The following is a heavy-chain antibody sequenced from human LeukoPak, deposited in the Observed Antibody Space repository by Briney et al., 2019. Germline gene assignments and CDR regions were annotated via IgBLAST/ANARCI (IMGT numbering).Heavy chain of an antibody. J-gene: IGHJ4*02. Sequence: GESLKISCKGSGYNFANYWIGWVRQMPGKGLEWMGIIYPGDSDTRYSPSFQGQVTISADKSISTAYLQWSGLKASDTAMYYCARQRSSGYIDYWGQGTLVTVSS. CDR1: GYNFANYW. CDR3: ARQRSSGYIDY. CDR2: IYPGDSDT. D-gene: IGHD3-22*01. V-gene: IGHV5-51*01.